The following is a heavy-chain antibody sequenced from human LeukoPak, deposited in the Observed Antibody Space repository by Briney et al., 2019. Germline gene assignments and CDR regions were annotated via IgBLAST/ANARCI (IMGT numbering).Heavy chain of an antibody. J-gene: IGHJ2*01. Sequence: GGSLRLSCAASGFTFSSYGMHWVRQAPGKGLEWVAVIWYDGSNKYYPDSVQGRFTISRDNSKNTLYLQVNSLRAEDAAVYYCARDRSMSGWYIDLWGRGTLVTVSS. CDR3: ARDRSMSGWYIDL. CDR2: IWYDGSNK. V-gene: IGHV3-33*01. CDR1: GFTFSSYG. D-gene: IGHD2/OR15-2a*01.